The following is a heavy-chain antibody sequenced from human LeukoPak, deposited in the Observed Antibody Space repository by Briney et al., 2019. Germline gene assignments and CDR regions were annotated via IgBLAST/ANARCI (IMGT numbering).Heavy chain of an antibody. J-gene: IGHJ4*02. CDR2: ISDSGGST. D-gene: IGHD6-13*01. V-gene: IGHV3-23*01. CDR1: GFTFSSYA. CDR3: AKGLYAGTFSGFDY. Sequence: GGSLRLSCAASGFTFSSYAMSWVRQTPGKGLQWVSAISDSGGSTYYADSVKGRFTISRDNSKNTLYLQMNSLRAEDTAVYYCAKGLYAGTFSGFDYWGQGTLVTVSS.